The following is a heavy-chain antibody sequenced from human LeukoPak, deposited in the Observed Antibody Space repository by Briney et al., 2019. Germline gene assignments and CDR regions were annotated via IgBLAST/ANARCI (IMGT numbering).Heavy chain of an antibody. Sequence: QAGGSLRLSCAASGLTFSSYDMRWVRQAPGKGLEWVSAISGSGGSTYYADSVKGRFTVSRDNSKNTLYLQMNSLTAEATALYFCAKDQSSGTYYDYWGQGTLVTVSS. CDR3: AKDQSSGTYYDY. V-gene: IGHV3-23*01. D-gene: IGHD1-26*01. CDR2: ISGSGGST. CDR1: GLTFSSYD. J-gene: IGHJ4*02.